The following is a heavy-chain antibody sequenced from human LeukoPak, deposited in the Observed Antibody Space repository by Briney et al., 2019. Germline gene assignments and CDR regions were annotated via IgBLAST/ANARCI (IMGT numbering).Heavy chain of an antibody. D-gene: IGHD1-26*01. V-gene: IGHV3-30*01. J-gene: IGHJ4*02. Sequence: GGSLRLSCAASGFTFSSYAMHWVRQAPGKGLEWVAVISYDGSNKYYADSVKGRFTISRDNSKNTLYLQMNSLRAEDTAVYYCARAGEYSGNYRYYFDYWGQGTLVTVSS. CDR2: ISYDGSNK. CDR1: GFTFSSYA. CDR3: ARAGEYSGNYRYYFDY.